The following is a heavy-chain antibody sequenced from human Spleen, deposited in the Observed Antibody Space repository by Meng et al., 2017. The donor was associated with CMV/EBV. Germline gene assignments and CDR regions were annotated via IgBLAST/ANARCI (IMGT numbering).Heavy chain of an antibody. CDR1: GGTFSSYA. D-gene: IGHD3-22*01. Sequence: SVKVSCKASGGTFSSYAISWVRQAPGQGLEWMGGIIPIFGTANYAQKFQGRVTITTDESTSTAYMELSSLRSEDTAVYYCARDSHSSGYYVWGYYYGMDVWGQGTTVTVSS. CDR2: IIPIFGTA. V-gene: IGHV1-69*05. CDR3: ARDSHSSGYYVWGYYYGMDV. J-gene: IGHJ6*02.